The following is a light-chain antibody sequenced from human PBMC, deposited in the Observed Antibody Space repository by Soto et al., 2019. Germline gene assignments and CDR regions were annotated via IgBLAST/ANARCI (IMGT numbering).Light chain of an antibody. V-gene: IGKV3-15*01. CDR1: QSVSSD. J-gene: IGKJ5*01. CDR2: GAS. CDR3: QQYNNWPIT. Sequence: EIVMTQSPVTLSVSPGERATLSCRASQSVSSDLAWYQQKPGQVSKLLIYGASTRATGIPARFSGSGSGTEFTLTISSLQSEDFAVYYCQQYNNWPITFGQGTRLEIK.